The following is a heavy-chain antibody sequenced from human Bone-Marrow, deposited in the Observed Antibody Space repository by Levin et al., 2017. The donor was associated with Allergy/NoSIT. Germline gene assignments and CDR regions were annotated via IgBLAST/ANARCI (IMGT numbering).Heavy chain of an antibody. J-gene: IGHJ6*02. D-gene: IGHD4-17*01. CDR3: ARDELTTVTTEDSGIYYYGMDV. CDR1: GGSISSGDYY. Sequence: SETLSLTCTVSGGSISSGDYYWSWIRQPPGKGLEWIGYIYYSGSTYYNPSLKSRVTISVDTSKNQFSLKLSSVTAADTAVYYCARDELTTVTTEDSGIYYYGMDVWGQGTTVTVSS. CDR2: IYYSGST. V-gene: IGHV4-30-4*01.